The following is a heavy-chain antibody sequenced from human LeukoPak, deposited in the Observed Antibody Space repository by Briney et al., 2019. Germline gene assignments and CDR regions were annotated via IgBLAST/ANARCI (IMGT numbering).Heavy chain of an antibody. J-gene: IGHJ4*02. CDR3: ARHPNYYYGSGSPDY. V-gene: IGHV5-51*01. CDR1: GYSFTSYW. D-gene: IGHD3-10*01. Sequence: GESLKISCKGSGYSFTSYWIGWVRQMPGKGLEWMGIIYPGDSDTRYSPSFQGQVTISADKSTSTAYLQWSSLKASDTAMYYCARHPNYYYGSGSPDYWGQGTLVTVSS. CDR2: IYPGDSDT.